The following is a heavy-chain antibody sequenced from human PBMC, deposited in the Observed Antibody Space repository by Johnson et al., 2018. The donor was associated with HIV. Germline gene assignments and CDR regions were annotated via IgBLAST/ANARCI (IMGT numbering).Heavy chain of an antibody. CDR3: ARGVRGVIID. V-gene: IGHV3-66*01. CDR1: GFTVSSNY. J-gene: IGHJ3*01. D-gene: IGHD3-10*01. Sequence: VQLVESGGGLVQPGGSLRLSCAASGFTVSSNYMNWVRQAPGKGLEWVSIIYSGGSTYYADSVKGRLTISRDSSKNTVYLQMNNLRAEDTAVYNCARGVRGVIIDWGQGTMVAVSS. CDR2: IYSGGST.